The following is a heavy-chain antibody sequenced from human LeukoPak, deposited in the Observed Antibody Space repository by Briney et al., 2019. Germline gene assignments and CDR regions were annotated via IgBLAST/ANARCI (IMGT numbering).Heavy chain of an antibody. D-gene: IGHD1-26*01. CDR3: ARGYEGIVGATTPSDY. CDR2: ISSSSSYI. J-gene: IGHJ4*02. V-gene: IGHV3-21*01. CDR1: GFTFSSYS. Sequence: GGSLRLSCAASGFTFSSYSMNWVRQAPGKGLEWVSSISSSSSYIYYVDSVKGRFTISRDNAKNSLYLQMNSLRAEDTAVYYCARGYEGIVGATTPSDYWGQGTLVTVSS.